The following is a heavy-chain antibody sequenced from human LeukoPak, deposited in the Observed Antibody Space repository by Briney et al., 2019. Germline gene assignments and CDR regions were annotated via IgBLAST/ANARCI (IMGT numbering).Heavy chain of an antibody. J-gene: IGHJ6*02. D-gene: IGHD2-8*01. CDR2: INPSGGST. Sequence: GASVKVSCKASGYTFTSYYMHWVRQAPGQGLEWMGIINPSGGSTSYAQKFQGRVTMTRDTSTSTVYMELSSLRSEDTAVYYCARHRTDIVLMVYAISMDVWGQGTTVTAPS. V-gene: IGHV1-46*01. CDR3: ARHRTDIVLMVYAISMDV. CDR1: GYTFTSYY.